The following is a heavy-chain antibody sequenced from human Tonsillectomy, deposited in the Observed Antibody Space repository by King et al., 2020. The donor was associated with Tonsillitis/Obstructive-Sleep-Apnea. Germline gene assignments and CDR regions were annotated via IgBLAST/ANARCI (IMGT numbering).Heavy chain of an antibody. Sequence: LQLQESGPGLVKPSETLSLTCTVSGGSISSYYWSWIRQPPGKGLEWIGYIYYSGSANYNPSLKSRVTMSVDRPKNQFSLKLSSVTAADTAVYYCARDMVLEARGDAFDIWGQGTMVTVSS. J-gene: IGHJ3*02. CDR2: IYYSGSA. CDR1: GGSISSYY. CDR3: ARDMVLEARGDAFDI. D-gene: IGHD2-8*01. V-gene: IGHV4-59*01.